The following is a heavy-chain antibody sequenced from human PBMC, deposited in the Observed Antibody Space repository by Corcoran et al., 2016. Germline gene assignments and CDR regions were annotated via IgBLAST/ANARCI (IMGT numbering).Heavy chain of an antibody. CDR3: ARGYYYDSSGYPPDLDY. V-gene: IGHV3-33*01. Sequence: QVQLVESGGGVVQPGRSLRLSCAASGFTFSSYGMHWVRQAPGKGLEWVAVIWYDGSNKYYADSVKGRFTISRDNSKNTLYLQMNSLRAEETAVYYCARGYYYDSSGYPPDLDYWGQGTLVTVSS. CDR1: GFTFSSYG. J-gene: IGHJ4*02. D-gene: IGHD3-22*01. CDR2: IWYDGSNK.